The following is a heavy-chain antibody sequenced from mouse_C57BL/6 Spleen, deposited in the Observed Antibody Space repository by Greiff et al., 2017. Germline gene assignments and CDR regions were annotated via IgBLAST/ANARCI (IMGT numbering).Heavy chain of an antibody. J-gene: IGHJ4*01. CDR1: CSPFPRSW. CDR2: IDPSDSYT. V-gene: IGHV1-50*01. CDR3: ARKLGRYYAMDY. D-gene: IGHD4-1*01. Sequence: QVQLQASGAALVPPGASLPLSCKASCSPFPRSWMPWVKPRPGQGLEWIGEIDPSDSYTNYNQKFKGKATLTVDTSSSTAYMQLSSLTSEDSAVYYCARKLGRYYAMDYWGQGTSVTVSS.